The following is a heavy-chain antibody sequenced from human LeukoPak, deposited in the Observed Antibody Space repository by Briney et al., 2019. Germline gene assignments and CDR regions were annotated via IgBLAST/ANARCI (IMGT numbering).Heavy chain of an antibody. D-gene: IGHD2-2*01. CDR2: IHYTGSS. J-gene: IGHJ5*02. Sequence: PSETLSLTCTVSGGSISSSSLHWSWVRQPPGKGLEWIATIHYTGSSYYNPSLKSRVTISVDTSKNQFSLRLPSVTAADTAVYYCARVYCSTTSCYSGGDWFDPWGQGTLVTVSS. CDR3: ARVYCSTTSCYSGGDWFDP. CDR1: GGSISSSSLH. V-gene: IGHV4-39*01.